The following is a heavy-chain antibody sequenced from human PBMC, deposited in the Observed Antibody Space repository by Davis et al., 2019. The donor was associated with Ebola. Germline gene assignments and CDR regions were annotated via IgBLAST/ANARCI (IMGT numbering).Heavy chain of an antibody. CDR2: IKQDGSEK. V-gene: IGHV3-7*03. Sequence: GGSLRLSCAASGFTFSSYWMSWVRQAPGKGLEWVANIKQDGSEKYYVDSVKGRFTISRDNAKNSLYLQMNSLRSDDTAVYYCARGYCSGGSCYSCDYWGQGTLVTVSS. CDR3: ARGYCSGGSCYSCDY. J-gene: IGHJ4*02. CDR1: GFTFSSYW. D-gene: IGHD2-15*01.